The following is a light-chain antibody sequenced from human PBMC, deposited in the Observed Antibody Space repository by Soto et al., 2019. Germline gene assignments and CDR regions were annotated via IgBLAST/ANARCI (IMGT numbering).Light chain of an antibody. Sequence: QSALTQPASMSGSPGQSITISCTGTSSDVGGYKYVSWYQQHPGKAPKLMIYEVSNRPSGVSTRFSGPKSGNTASLTISGLQAEDEADYYCNSYTRTNTLVFGGGTKLTVL. CDR2: EVS. CDR3: NSYTRTNTLV. J-gene: IGLJ3*02. V-gene: IGLV2-14*01. CDR1: SSDVGGYKY.